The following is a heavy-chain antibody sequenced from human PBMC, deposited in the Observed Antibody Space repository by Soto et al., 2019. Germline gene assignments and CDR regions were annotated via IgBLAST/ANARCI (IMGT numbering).Heavy chain of an antibody. CDR3: ARVDSSSSGSVDV. Sequence: LRLSCAASGFTFSSYAMHWVRQAPGKGLEWVAVISYDGSNKYYADSVKGRFTISRDNSKNTLYLQMSSLRAEDTAVYYCARVDSSSSGSVDVWGQGTTVTVSS. CDR2: ISYDGSNK. J-gene: IGHJ6*02. V-gene: IGHV3-30-3*01. D-gene: IGHD6-6*01. CDR1: GFTFSSYA.